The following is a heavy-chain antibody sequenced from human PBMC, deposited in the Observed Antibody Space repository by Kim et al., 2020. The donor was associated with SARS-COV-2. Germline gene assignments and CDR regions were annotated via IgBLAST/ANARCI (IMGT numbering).Heavy chain of an antibody. CDR3: ASKTAGYHHYAMDV. CDR1: GFSFSNYW. Sequence: GGSLRLSCAASGFSFSNYWMYWVRQVPGKGLVYVSRINSDGSSAIYADSVRGRFTISRDNAKNTLYLQMNSLRAEDTSVYHCASKTAGYHHYAMDVWGQGTTVTVSS. D-gene: IGHD1-1*01. J-gene: IGHJ6*02. CDR2: INSDGSSA. V-gene: IGHV3-74*01.